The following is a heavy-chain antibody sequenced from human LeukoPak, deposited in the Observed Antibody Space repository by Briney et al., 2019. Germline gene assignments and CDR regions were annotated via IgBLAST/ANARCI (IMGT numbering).Heavy chain of an antibody. CDR3: AREGTYCSSTSCLSWFDP. CDR1: GGSISSGGYY. J-gene: IGHJ5*02. V-gene: IGHV4-30-2*01. D-gene: IGHD2-2*01. CDR2: IYHSGST. Sequence: PSETLSLTCTVSGGSISSGGYYWSRIRQPPGKGLEWIGYIYHSGSTYYNPSLKSRVTISVDRSKNQFSLKLSSVTAADTAVYYCAREGTYCSSTSCLSWFDPWGQGTLVTVSS.